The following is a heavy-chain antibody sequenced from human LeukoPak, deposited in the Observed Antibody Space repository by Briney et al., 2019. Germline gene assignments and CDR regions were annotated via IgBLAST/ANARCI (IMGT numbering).Heavy chain of an antibody. D-gene: IGHD6-6*01. Sequence: SETLSLTCTVSGGSISSYYWSWIRQPPGKGLEWIGYIYYSGSTNYNPSLKSRVTISVDTSKNQFSLKLSSVTAADTAVYYCARGYSGSFETGFDYWGQGTLVTVSS. V-gene: IGHV4-59*01. CDR3: ARGYSGSFETGFDY. CDR1: GGSISSYY. J-gene: IGHJ4*02. CDR2: IYYSGST.